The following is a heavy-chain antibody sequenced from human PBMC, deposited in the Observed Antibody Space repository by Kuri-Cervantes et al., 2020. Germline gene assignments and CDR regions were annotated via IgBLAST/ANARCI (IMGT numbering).Heavy chain of an antibody. CDR1: GFTFNDYG. V-gene: IGHV3-20*04. Sequence: GESLKISCATSGFTFNDYGMSWVCQAPGKGLEWVSAVNWNGDATGYVDSVKGRFTISRDNAKNSLYLQMNSLRAEDTALYYCARTGLRYFDWLFHFDYWGQGTLVTVSS. D-gene: IGHD3-9*01. CDR2: VNWNGDAT. J-gene: IGHJ4*02. CDR3: ARTGLRYFDWLFHFDY.